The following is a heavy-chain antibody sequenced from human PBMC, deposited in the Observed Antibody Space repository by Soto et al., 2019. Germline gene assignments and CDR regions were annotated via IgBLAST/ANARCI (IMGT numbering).Heavy chain of an antibody. D-gene: IGHD5-18*01. J-gene: IGHJ6*03. CDR3: ARASGYSYGYGYYMDV. V-gene: IGHV1-3*01. CDR2: INAGNGNT. Sequence: ASVKVSCKASGYTFTSYAMHWVRQAPGQRLEWMGWINAGNGNTKYSQKFQGRVTITRDTSASTVYMELSSLRSEDTAVYYCARASGYSYGYGYYMDVWGKGTTVTVSS. CDR1: GYTFTSYA.